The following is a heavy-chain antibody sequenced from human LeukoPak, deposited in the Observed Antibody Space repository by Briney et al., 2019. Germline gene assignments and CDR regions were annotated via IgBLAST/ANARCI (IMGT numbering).Heavy chain of an antibody. V-gene: IGHV3-15*01. Sequence: GGSLRLSCAASGFTFSNAWMTWVRQAPGKGLEWVGRIKSKPDGGTADYAAPVKGRFTISRDDSKNTLNLQMNRPKPEDTAVYCCITVSVTTGDYWGQGTLVTVSS. D-gene: IGHD4-17*01. CDR3: ITVSVTTGDY. J-gene: IGHJ4*02. CDR2: IKSKPDGGTA. CDR1: GFTFSNAW.